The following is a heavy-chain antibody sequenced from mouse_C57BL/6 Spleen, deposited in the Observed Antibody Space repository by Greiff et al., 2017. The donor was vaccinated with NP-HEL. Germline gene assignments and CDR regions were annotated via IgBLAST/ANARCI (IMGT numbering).Heavy chain of an antibody. CDR3: TRGRLLHAMDY. CDR1: GYAFTNYL. J-gene: IGHJ4*01. D-gene: IGHD2-3*01. V-gene: IGHV1-54*01. CDR2: INPGSGGT. Sequence: VQLQQSGAELVRPGTSVKVSCKASGYAFTNYLIEWVKQRPGQGLEWIGVINPGSGGTNYNEKFKGKATLTADKSSSTAYMQLSSLTSEDSAVYVWTRGRLLHAMDYWGQGTSVTVSS.